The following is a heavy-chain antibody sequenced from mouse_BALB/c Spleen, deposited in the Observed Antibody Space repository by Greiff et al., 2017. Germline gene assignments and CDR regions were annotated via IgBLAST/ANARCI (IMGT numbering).Heavy chain of an antibody. Sequence: EVQLVESGPSLVKPSQTLSLTCSVTGDSITSGYWNWIRKFPGNKLEYMGYISYSGSTYYNPSLKSRISITRDTSKNQYYLQLNSVTTEDTATYYCARWHGNYRYAMDYWGQGTSVTVSS. CDR3: ARWHGNYRYAMDY. CDR1: GDSITSGY. CDR2: ISYSGST. J-gene: IGHJ4*01. D-gene: IGHD2-1*01. V-gene: IGHV3-8*02.